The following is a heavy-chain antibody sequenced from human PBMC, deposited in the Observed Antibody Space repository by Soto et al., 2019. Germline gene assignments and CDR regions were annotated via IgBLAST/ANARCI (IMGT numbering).Heavy chain of an antibody. CDR1: GDTFDNYA. CDR3: ARGLRTGNYGMDV. Sequence: QEQLLQSGAEVRKPGSSVKVSCKASGDTFDNYAVSWVRQAPGQGLEWMGGIIPMFETVNYAQRFQGRLTIAADESTSTAYMELTSLTSADTAIYFCARGLRTGNYGMDVWGQGTTVTVSS. CDR2: IIPMFETV. J-gene: IGHJ6*02. D-gene: IGHD2-15*01. V-gene: IGHV1-69*01.